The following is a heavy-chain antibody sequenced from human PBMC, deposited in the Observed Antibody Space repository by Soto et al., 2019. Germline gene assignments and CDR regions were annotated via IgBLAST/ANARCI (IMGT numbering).Heavy chain of an antibody. D-gene: IGHD6-13*01. CDR2: ISGSGGST. CDR1: GFTFSSYA. J-gene: IGHJ4*02. CDR3: AKGGAQYSSSWYPVNFDY. Sequence: PGGSLRLSCAASGFTFSSYAMSWVRQAPVNGLEWVSSISGSGGSTYYADSVKGRFTISRDDSKNTLYLQMNSLRAEDTAVYYCAKGGAQYSSSWYPVNFDYWGQGTLVTVSS. V-gene: IGHV3-23*01.